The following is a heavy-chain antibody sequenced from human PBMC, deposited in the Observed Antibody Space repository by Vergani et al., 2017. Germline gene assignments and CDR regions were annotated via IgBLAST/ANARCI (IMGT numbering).Heavy chain of an antibody. J-gene: IGHJ4*02. Sequence: HVQMVESGGGVVQPGRSLRLSCAVSGFRFSDYGMHWVRQAPGGGLEWVALISYDGDTTYYEDSVKGRFTISRDNSKNTLFLQMHSLRVEDTALYDCAKFPLNITTPDRGDFWGQGSLVTVSS. CDR3: AKFPLNITTPDRGDF. V-gene: IGHV3-30*18. CDR1: GFRFSDYG. D-gene: IGHD1-1*01. CDR2: ISYDGDTT.